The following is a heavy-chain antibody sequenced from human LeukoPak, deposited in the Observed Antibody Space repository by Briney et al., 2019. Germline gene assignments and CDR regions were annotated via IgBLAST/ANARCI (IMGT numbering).Heavy chain of an antibody. J-gene: IGHJ3*02. V-gene: IGHV1-2*02. CDR3: ARVMSGYSDAFDI. Sequence: ASVEVSCKASGYTFTGYYMHWVRQAPGQGLEWMGWINPNSGGTNYAQKFQGRVTMTRDTSISTAYMELSRLRSDDTAVYYCARVMSGYSDAFDIWGQGTMVTVSS. CDR2: INPNSGGT. CDR1: GYTFTGYY. D-gene: IGHD3-3*01.